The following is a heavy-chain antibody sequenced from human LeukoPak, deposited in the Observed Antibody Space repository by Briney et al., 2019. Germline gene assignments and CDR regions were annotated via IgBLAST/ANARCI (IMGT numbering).Heavy chain of an antibody. CDR3: ARGLRFLEWPSLGWFDP. V-gene: IGHV4-61*02. CDR1: GGSISSGSYY. D-gene: IGHD3-3*01. Sequence: SQTLSVTCTVSGGSISSGSYYWSWIRQPAGKGLEWIGRIYTSGSTNYNPSLKSRVTISVDTSKNQFSLKLSSVTTADTAVYYCARGLRFLEWPSLGWFDPWGQGTLVTVSS. J-gene: IGHJ5*02. CDR2: IYTSGST.